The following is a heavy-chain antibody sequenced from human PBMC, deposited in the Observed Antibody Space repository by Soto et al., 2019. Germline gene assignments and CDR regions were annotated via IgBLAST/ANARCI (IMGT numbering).Heavy chain of an antibody. J-gene: IGHJ4*02. Sequence: GGSLRLSCAASGFTFSSYAMSWVRQAPGKGLEWVSSISVSGGSTYYADSVKGRFTISRDNSKNTLYLQINSLRAEDTAVYYCSKDLRVSRPPISGYSTRYYFDYWGQGTLVTVSS. CDR1: GFTFSSYA. V-gene: IGHV3-23*01. CDR3: SKDLRVSRPPISGYSTRYYFDY. D-gene: IGHD3-9*01. CDR2: ISVSGGST.